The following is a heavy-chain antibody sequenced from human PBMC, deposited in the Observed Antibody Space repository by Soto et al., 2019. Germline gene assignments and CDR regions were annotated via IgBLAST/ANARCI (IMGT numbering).Heavy chain of an antibody. CDR3: ARGFRRDYYPAY. CDR1: GGTFSSYT. J-gene: IGHJ4*02. Sequence: SVKVSCKASGGTFSSYTIIWVRQAPGQGLEWMGWIIPNLGIASYAQKFQGRVTITGDTSISTAYMELSSLRSEDTAVYYCARGFRRDYYPAYWGQGTLVTVSS. CDR2: IIPNLGIA. D-gene: IGHD3-3*01. V-gene: IGHV1-69*10.